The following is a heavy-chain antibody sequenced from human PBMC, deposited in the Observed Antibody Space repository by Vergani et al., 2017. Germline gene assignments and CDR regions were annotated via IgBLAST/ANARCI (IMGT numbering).Heavy chain of an antibody. Sequence: EVELVQSGPEMRKPGESLKISCKGSEYSFGNYWIGWVRQIIYPADSDTRYSPCFQGQVTNSADKSISTAFLQWDSLKASDTALYYCAGHTTYTDSWGQGTLVTVSS. CDR1: EYSFGNYW. J-gene: IGHJ4*02. V-gene: IGHV5-51*01. D-gene: IGHD1-1*01. CDR3: AGHTTYTDS. CDR2: IYPADSDT.